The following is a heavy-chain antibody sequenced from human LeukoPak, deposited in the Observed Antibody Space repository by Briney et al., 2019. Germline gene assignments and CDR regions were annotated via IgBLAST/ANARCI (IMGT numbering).Heavy chain of an antibody. V-gene: IGHV4-61*05. CDR1: GGSISSSSYY. Sequence: PSETLSLTCTVSGGSISSSSYYWGWIRQPPGKGLEWIGYIYYSGSTNYNPSLKSRVTISVDTSKNQFSLKLSSVTAADTAVYYCARLTLCSRVIDYWGQGTLVTVSS. J-gene: IGHJ4*02. CDR2: IYYSGST. D-gene: IGHD2-21*01. CDR3: ARLTLCSRVIDY.